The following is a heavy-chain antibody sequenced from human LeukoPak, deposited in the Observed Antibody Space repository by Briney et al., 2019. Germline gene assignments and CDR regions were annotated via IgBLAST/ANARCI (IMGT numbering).Heavy chain of an antibody. D-gene: IGHD6-6*01. CDR1: GYSFTSYW. CDR2: IYPGDSDT. J-gene: IGHJ4*02. Sequence: GESLMISCKGSGYSFTSYWICWVRQMRGKGLEWMGIIYPGDSDTRYSPSFQGQVTISADKSISTAYLQWSSLKASDTAMYYCARLREIAALRSGLDYWGQGTLVTVSS. V-gene: IGHV5-51*01. CDR3: ARLREIAALRSGLDY.